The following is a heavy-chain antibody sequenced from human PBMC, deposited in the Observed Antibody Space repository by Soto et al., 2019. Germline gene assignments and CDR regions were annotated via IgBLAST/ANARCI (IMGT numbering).Heavy chain of an antibody. J-gene: IGHJ4*02. CDR1: GGSISGYY. Sequence: PSETLSLTCTVSGGSISGYYWSWIRQTPGKALEWIGYIYYNGNTNYNPSLESRVIVSLDTSHNQFSLKLTSVTAADTAVYYCARHFCSSGNCYYFDYWGQGVLVTVSS. D-gene: IGHD2-15*01. CDR3: ARHFCSSGNCYYFDY. CDR2: IYYNGNT. V-gene: IGHV4-59*08.